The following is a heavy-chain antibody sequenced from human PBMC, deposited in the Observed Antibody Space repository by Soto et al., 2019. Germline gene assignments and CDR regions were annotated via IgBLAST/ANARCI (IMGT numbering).Heavy chain of an antibody. V-gene: IGHV3-53*01. J-gene: IGHJ4*02. Sequence: LRLSCAASGFTVSGSYMSWVRQAPGKGLEWVSVIYSTGTTYYADSVKGRFTISRDNSKNTLYLQMNSLRAEDTAVYYCARGGNYYDSSGHYYAPYYFDYWGQGTLVTVSS. D-gene: IGHD3-22*01. CDR3: ARGGNYYDSSGHYYAPYYFDY. CDR2: IYSTGTT. CDR1: GFTVSGSY.